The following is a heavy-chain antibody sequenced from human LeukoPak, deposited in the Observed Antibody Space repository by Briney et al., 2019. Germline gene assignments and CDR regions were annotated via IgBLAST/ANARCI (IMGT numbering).Heavy chain of an antibody. CDR3: ARHDLPMVRGVIYYYYYYMDV. Sequence: SETLSLTCSLSGGSISSSSYYWGWIRQPPGKRLEWIGSIYYSGSTYYNPSLKSRVTISVDTSKNQFSLKLSSVTAADTPVYYCARHDLPMVRGVIYYYYYYMDVWGKGTTVTVSS. CDR2: IYYSGST. CDR1: GGSISSSSYY. V-gene: IGHV4-39*01. D-gene: IGHD3-10*01. J-gene: IGHJ6*03.